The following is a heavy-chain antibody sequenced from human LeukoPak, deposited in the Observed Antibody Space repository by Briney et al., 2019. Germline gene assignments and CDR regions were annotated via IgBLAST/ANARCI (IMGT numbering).Heavy chain of an antibody. Sequence: ASVKVSCKASGYTFTGYYMHWVRQAPGQGLEWMGWINPNSGGTNYAQKFQGRVTMTRDTSISTAYMELSRLRSDDTAVYYCARGMWVRFLEWLPYYYYYMDVWGKGTTVTVSS. CDR3: ARGMWVRFLEWLPYYYYYMDV. D-gene: IGHD3-3*01. J-gene: IGHJ6*03. CDR1: GYTFTGYY. CDR2: INPNSGGT. V-gene: IGHV1-2*02.